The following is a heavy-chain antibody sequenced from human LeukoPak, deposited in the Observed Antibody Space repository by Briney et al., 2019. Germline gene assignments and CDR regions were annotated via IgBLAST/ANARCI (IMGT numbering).Heavy chain of an antibody. CDR3: AGRERYYDSSGYYPVDY. J-gene: IGHJ4*02. V-gene: IGHV1-18*01. CDR2: ISAYNGNT. D-gene: IGHD3-22*01. Sequence: ASVKVSCKASGYTFTSYGISWVRQAPGQGLEWMGWISAYNGNTNYAQKFQGRVTITADESTSTAYMELSSLRSEDTAVYYCAGRERYYDSSGYYPVDYWGQGTLVTVSS. CDR1: GYTFTSYG.